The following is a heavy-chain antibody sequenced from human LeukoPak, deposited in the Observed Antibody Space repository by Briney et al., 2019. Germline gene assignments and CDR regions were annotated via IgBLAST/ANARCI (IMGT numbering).Heavy chain of an antibody. V-gene: IGHV3-30*04. D-gene: IGHD6-19*01. CDR2: ISDDGSNK. J-gene: IGHJ4*02. CDR1: GFTFSSYA. Sequence: GGSLRLSCAASGFTFSSYAMHWVRQAPGKGLEWVAVISDDGSNKYYADSVKGRFTISRDNSKNTLYLQMNSLRAEDTAVYYCATGTSLYSSGWYPLDYWGQGTLVTVSS. CDR3: ATGTSLYSSGWYPLDY.